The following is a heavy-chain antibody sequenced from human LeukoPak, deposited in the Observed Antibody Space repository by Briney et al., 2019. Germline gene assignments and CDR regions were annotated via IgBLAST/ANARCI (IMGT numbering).Heavy chain of an antibody. Sequence: GASVKVSCKASGYTFTSYAMHWVRQAPGRRLEWMGWINAGNGNTKYSQKFQGRVTITRDTSASTAYMELSSLRSEDTAVYYCARRWGGTNWVDYWGQGTLVTVSS. CDR3: ARRWGGTNWVDY. J-gene: IGHJ4*02. CDR2: INAGNGNT. V-gene: IGHV1-3*01. CDR1: GYTFTSYA. D-gene: IGHD1-1*01.